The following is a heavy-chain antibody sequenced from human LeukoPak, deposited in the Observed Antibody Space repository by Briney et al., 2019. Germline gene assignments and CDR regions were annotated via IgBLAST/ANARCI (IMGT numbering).Heavy chain of an antibody. D-gene: IGHD5-18*01. V-gene: IGHV3-7*01. J-gene: IGHJ4*02. CDR2: IKKDGSEK. Sequence: GGSLRLSCAASGFTFSTYWMSWVRQAPGKGLEWVANIKKDGSEKYYVDSVKGRFTISRDNAKTSLYLQMNSLRAEDTAVYYCARDLSGVTGYTYGRGIDYWGQGTLVAVSS. CDR1: GFTFSTYW. CDR3: ARDLSGVTGYTYGRGIDY.